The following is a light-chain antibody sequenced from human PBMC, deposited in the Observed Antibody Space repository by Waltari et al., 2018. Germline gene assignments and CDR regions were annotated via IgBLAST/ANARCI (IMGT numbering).Light chain of an antibody. CDR1: TRDGGKYNL. V-gene: IGLV2-23*02. Sequence: QSALTQTAAVSGSPGQSITLSCTGTTRDGGKYNLVSWYQQHPGKAPTLIIYDVNKRPSGVSNRFSGSKSGNTASLTISGLQAADEAEYYCCSYAGSAISVFGGGTKLTVL. CDR2: DVN. CDR3: CSYAGSAISV. J-gene: IGLJ3*02.